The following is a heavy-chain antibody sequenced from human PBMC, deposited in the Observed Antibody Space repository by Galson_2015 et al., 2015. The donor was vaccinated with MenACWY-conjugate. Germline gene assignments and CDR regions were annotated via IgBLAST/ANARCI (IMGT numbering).Heavy chain of an antibody. CDR3: ARENRQQLVRYYYGMDV. J-gene: IGHJ6*02. D-gene: IGHD6-13*01. CDR1: GGSFSGSY. Sequence: SETLSLTCAVYGGSFSGSYWGWIRQPPGKGLEWIGEINHSGSTNCNPSLKSRVTISVDTSKNQFSLKLSSVTAADTAVYYCARENRQQLVRYYYGMDVSGQGTTVAVSS. V-gene: IGHV4-34*01. CDR2: INHSGST.